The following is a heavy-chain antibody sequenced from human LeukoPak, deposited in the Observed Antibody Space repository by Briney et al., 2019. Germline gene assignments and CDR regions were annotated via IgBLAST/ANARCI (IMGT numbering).Heavy chain of an antibody. D-gene: IGHD6-13*01. J-gene: IGHJ5*02. V-gene: IGHV1-46*01. Sequence: ASVKVSCKASGYTFTSYYMHWVRQAPGQGLEWMGIINPSGGSTSYAQKFQGRVTMTRDTSTSTVYMKLSSLRSEDTAVYYCARDSSSDNWFDPWGQGTLVTVSS. CDR2: INPSGGST. CDR3: ARDSSSDNWFDP. CDR1: GYTFTSYY.